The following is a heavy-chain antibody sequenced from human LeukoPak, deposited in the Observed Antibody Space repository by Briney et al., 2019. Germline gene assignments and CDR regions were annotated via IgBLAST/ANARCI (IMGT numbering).Heavy chain of an antibody. D-gene: IGHD3-22*01. Sequence: QPGGSLRLSCGPSGFTFSSYEMNCARQAPGKGLEWVSYISSSGTTIYYADAVKGRFTISRDNATNSLYLQMNSLRAEDQAVYYCARRWGDSSSPLDAWGQGTLVTVSS. J-gene: IGHJ5*02. CDR3: ARRWGDSSSPLDA. V-gene: IGHV3-48*03. CDR2: ISSSGTTI. CDR1: GFTFSSYE.